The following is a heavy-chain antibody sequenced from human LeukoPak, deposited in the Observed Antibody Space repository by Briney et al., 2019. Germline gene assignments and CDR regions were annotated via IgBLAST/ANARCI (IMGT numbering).Heavy chain of an antibody. V-gene: IGHV4-59*12. CDR2: ISNIGST. CDR1: NDSIKDYY. CDR3: ARATRFKYDSSGYSILGGYYYMDV. J-gene: IGHJ6*03. Sequence: SETLSLTCTVSNDSIKDYYWSWIRQPPGKGLEWIGFISNIGSTNYNPSLKSRVTISVDTSKNQFSLKLSSVTAADTAVYYCARATRFKYDSSGYSILGGYYYMDVWGKGTTVTVSS. D-gene: IGHD3-22*01.